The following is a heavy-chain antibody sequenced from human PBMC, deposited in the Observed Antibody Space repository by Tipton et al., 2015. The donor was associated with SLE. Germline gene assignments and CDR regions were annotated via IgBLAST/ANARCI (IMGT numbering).Heavy chain of an antibody. CDR3: ARDKYSYGLLSYMDV. CDR1: GFTFSSYA. D-gene: IGHD5-18*01. V-gene: IGHV3-30-3*01. Sequence: QVQLVQSGAEVKKPGESLRLSCTASGFTFSSYAMHWVRQAPGKGLEWVAVISYDGSNKYYADSVRGRFTISRDNSKNTLYLQMNSLRAEDTAVYYCARDKYSYGLLSYMDVWGKGTTVTVSS. J-gene: IGHJ6*03. CDR2: ISYDGSNK.